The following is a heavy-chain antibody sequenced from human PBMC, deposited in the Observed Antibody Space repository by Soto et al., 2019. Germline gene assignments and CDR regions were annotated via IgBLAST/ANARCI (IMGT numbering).Heavy chain of an antibody. Sequence: LSLTCTVSGASLGRGGYYWSWIRQVPGKGLEGSGYIKYSDTTHYSTSLKSRVNISFDKSKNQVFMNLRFVTGADTAVYICARDVRDTGYSYWFDPWGQGILVTVSS. V-gene: IGHV4-31*03. J-gene: IGHJ5*02. CDR3: ARDVRDTGYSYWFDP. CDR1: GASLGRGGYY. CDR2: IKYSDTT. D-gene: IGHD3-9*01.